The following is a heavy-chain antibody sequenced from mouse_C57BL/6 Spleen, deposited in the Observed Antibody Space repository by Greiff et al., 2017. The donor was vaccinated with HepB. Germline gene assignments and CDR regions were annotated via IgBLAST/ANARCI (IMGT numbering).Heavy chain of an antibody. CDR2: IRNKANGYTT. Sequence: EVKLMESGGGLVQPGGSLSLSCAASGFTFTDYYMSWVRQPPGKALEWLGFIRNKANGYTTEYSASVKGRFTISRDNSQSILYRQMNALRAEDSATYYCASYYYYGSSLSYWGQGTLVTVSA. CDR1: GFTFTDYY. CDR3: ASYYYYGSSLSY. J-gene: IGHJ3*01. D-gene: IGHD1-1*01. V-gene: IGHV7-3*01.